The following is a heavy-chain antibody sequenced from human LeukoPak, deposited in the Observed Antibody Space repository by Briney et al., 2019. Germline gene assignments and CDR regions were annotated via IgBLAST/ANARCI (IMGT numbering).Heavy chain of an antibody. Sequence: PGGSLRLSCAPSGLSVSGSYMTKFRQTPGKGLEWLSVIYTGGGTDYADSVKGRFTISRDDSRNALYLEMNSLRVDDTAVYYCARDVTYSYVTGYTHDACDVWGQGTMVTVSS. D-gene: IGHD3-9*01. V-gene: IGHV3-53*01. J-gene: IGHJ3*01. CDR1: GLSVSGSY. CDR3: ARDVTYSYVTGYTHDACDV. CDR2: IYTGGGT.